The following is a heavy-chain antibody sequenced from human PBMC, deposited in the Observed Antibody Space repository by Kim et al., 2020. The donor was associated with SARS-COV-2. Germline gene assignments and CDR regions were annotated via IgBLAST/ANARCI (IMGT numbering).Heavy chain of an antibody. Sequence: GGSLRLSCAASGFTFSSYSMNWVRQAPGKGLEWVSSISSSSSYIYYADSVKGRFTISRDNAKNSLYLQMNSLRAEDTAVYYCARVALSIAVAHPFDYWGQGTPVTVSS. J-gene: IGHJ4*02. CDR2: ISSSSSYI. V-gene: IGHV3-21*01. CDR1: GFTFSSYS. D-gene: IGHD6-19*01. CDR3: ARVALSIAVAHPFDY.